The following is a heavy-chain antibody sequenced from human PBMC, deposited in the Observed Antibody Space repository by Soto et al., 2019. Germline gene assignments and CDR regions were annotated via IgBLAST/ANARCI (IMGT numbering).Heavy chain of an antibody. D-gene: IGHD1-7*01. CDR2: ISGSGGST. CDR1: GFTFSSYA. CDR3: AKDQYNSNYGPDCIDY. J-gene: IGHJ4*02. Sequence: EVQLLESGGGLVQPGGSLRLSCAASGFTFSSYAMSWVRQAPGKGLEWVSAISGSGGSTYYADSVKGRFTISRDNSKNTLYLQMNSLRAEDTAVYYCAKDQYNSNYGPDCIDYWGQGTLVTVSS. V-gene: IGHV3-23*01.